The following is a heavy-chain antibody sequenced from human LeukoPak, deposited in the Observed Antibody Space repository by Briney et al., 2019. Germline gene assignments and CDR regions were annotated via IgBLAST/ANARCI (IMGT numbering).Heavy chain of an antibody. CDR3: AKGRYGGNSGIDY. Sequence: PGGSLRFSCTASGFTFSSYGMHWVRQAPGKGLEWVAFIRYDGSNKYYVDSVKGRFTISRDNSKNTLYLQKNSLRAEDTAVYYCAKGRYGGNSGIDYWGQGTLVTVSS. D-gene: IGHD4-23*01. CDR2: IRYDGSNK. V-gene: IGHV3-30*02. J-gene: IGHJ4*02. CDR1: GFTFSSYG.